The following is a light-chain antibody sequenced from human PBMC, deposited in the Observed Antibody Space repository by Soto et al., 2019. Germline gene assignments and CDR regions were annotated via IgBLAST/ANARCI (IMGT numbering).Light chain of an antibody. V-gene: IGLV2-8*01. CDR2: EVS. Sequence: QSVLTQPPSASGSPGQSVTISCTGTSSDVGGYNYVSWYQQHPGKATKLMIYEVSKRPSGVPDRFSGSKSGNTASLTVSGLQAEDEADYYCSSYAGSNNSVFGTGTKVTVL. CDR1: SSDVGGYNY. CDR3: SSYAGSNNSV. J-gene: IGLJ1*01.